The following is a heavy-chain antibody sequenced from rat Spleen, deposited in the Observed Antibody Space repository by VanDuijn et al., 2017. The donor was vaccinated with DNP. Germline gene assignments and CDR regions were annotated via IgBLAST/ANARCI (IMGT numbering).Heavy chain of an antibody. CDR1: GFTFSNYD. V-gene: IGHV5-7*01. Sequence: EVQLVESGGGLVQPGRSMKLSCAASGFTFSNYDMAWVRQAPKKGLEWVATISYDGSSTYYRDSVKGRFTISRDNAKSTLYLQMDSLRSEDTATYYCTTPSTWFAYWGQGTLVTVSS. J-gene: IGHJ3*01. CDR3: TTPSTWFAY. CDR2: ISYDGSST.